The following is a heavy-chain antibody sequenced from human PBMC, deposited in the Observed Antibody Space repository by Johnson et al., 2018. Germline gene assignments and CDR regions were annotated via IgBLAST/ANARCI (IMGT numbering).Heavy chain of an antibody. CDR1: GFTFRNYG. Sequence: QVQLVQSGGGVVQPGRSLRLSCVASGFTFRNYGMHWVRQAPGKGLEWVAVISYDGSNKYYADSVKGRFTISRDNSKNTLYLQMNSLRAEETAVYYCANGGVLRENQHAFDIWGQGTMVTVSS. CDR3: ANGGVLRENQHAFDI. CDR2: ISYDGSNK. V-gene: IGHV3-30*18. D-gene: IGHD3-16*01. J-gene: IGHJ3*02.